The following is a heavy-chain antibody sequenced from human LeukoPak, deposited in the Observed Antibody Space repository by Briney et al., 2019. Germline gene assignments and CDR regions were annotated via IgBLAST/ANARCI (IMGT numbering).Heavy chain of an antibody. V-gene: IGHV1-8*01. D-gene: IGHD3-9*01. Sequence: ASVKVSCKASGYTFTSYDINWVRQATGQGLEWMGWMNPNSGNTGYAQKFQGRVTMTRNTSISTAYMELSSLRSEDTAVYYCARVVRQSDILTGYYFGGEIDHWGQGTLVTVSS. J-gene: IGHJ4*02. CDR2: MNPNSGNT. CDR1: GYTFTSYD. CDR3: ARVVRQSDILTGYYFGGEIDH.